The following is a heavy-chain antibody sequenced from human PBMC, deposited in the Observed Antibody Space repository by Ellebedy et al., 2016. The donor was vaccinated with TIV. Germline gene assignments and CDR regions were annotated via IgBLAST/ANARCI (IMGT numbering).Heavy chain of an antibody. V-gene: IGHV4-59*01. CDR3: ARHRGYDILTNSYKEGIDR. J-gene: IGHJ5*02. CDR2: VYYSGST. D-gene: IGHD3-9*01. Sequence: GSLRLXXNVSGGSMNNYYWTWIRQPPGKGLEWIGNVYYSGSTTYNPSLKSRVTMSADPSRHQFSLELSSVTTADTAVYYCARHRGYDILTNSYKEGIDRWGQGTLVTVSS. CDR1: GGSMNNYY.